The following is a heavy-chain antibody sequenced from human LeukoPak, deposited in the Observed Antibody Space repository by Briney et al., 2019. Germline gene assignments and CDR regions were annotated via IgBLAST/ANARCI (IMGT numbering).Heavy chain of an antibody. Sequence: SETLSLTCTVSGGSISSRSYYWGWLRQPPGKGLEWIGSIYYSGNTYYNPSLKSRVTISVDTSKNQFSLKLSSVTAADTAVYYCARGYYYDSSGYLFPPYYFDYWGQGTLVTVSS. CDR2: IYYSGNT. CDR3: ARGYYYDSSGYLFPPYYFDY. V-gene: IGHV4-39*01. J-gene: IGHJ4*02. CDR1: GGSISSRSYY. D-gene: IGHD3-22*01.